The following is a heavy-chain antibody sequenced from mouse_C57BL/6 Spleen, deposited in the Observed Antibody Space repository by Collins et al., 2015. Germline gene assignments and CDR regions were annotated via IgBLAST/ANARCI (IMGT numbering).Heavy chain of an antibody. CDR1: GFTFNTYA. V-gene: IGHV10-1*02. Sequence: EVQLVESGGGLVQPKGSLKLSCAASGFTFNTYAMNWVRQAPGKGLEWVARIRSKSNNYATYYADSVKDRFTISRDDSQSMLYLQMNNLKTEDTAMYYCVRHRGGYDGFAMDYWGQGTSVTVSS. D-gene: IGHD2-2*01. CDR2: IRSKSNNYAT. J-gene: IGHJ4*01. CDR3: VRHRGGYDGFAMDY.